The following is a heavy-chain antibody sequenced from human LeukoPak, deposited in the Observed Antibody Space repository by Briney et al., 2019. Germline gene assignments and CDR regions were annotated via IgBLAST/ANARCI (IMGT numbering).Heavy chain of an antibody. D-gene: IGHD7-27*01. J-gene: IGHJ4*02. CDR2: INPNSGGT. Sequence: GASVKVSCKASGYTFTGYYMHWVRQAPGQGLEWMGWINPNSGGTNYAQKFQGRVTMTRDTSISTAYMELSRLRSDDTAVYYCASRGLNWDSRYYFDYWGQGTLVTVSS. CDR1: GYTFTGYY. V-gene: IGHV1-2*02. CDR3: ASRGLNWDSRYYFDY.